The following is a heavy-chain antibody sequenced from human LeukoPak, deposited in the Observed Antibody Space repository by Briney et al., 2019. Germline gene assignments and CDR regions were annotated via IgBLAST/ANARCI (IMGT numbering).Heavy chain of an antibody. J-gene: IGHJ4*02. CDR1: GLPFSDHY. CDR3: AGPYEYGDFSY. D-gene: IGHD4-17*01. Sequence: GGSLRLSCAASGLPFSDHYMIWIRQAPGKGLEWVSYIGHDGTGMSYAESVRGRFTISRDNANKTPYLQMSSLTVEDSAVYYCAGPYEYGDFSYWGQGSLVSVSS. V-gene: IGHV3-11*01. CDR2: IGHDGTGM.